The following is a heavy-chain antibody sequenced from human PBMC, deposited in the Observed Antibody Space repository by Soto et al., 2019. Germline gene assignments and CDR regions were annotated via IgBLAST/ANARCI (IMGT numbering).Heavy chain of an antibody. Sequence: GGSLRLSCVAPGFTFSSPEMNWVRLAPGKGLEWVSYISSSGSTVYHADSVEGRLTISRDNAKNSLFLQMNSLRAEDTALYYCAREGSYDTMDYWGLGTLVTVSS. CDR1: GFTFSSPE. J-gene: IGHJ4*02. CDR3: AREGSYDTMDY. V-gene: IGHV3-48*03. D-gene: IGHD3-22*01. CDR2: ISSSGSTV.